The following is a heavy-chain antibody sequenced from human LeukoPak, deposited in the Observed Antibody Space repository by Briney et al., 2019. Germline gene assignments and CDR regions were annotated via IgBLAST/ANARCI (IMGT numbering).Heavy chain of an antibody. V-gene: IGHV3-53*01. Sequence: GGSLRLSCAASNFSVNNNYIDWVRQAPGKGLEWVSSLDNFGAKYYGDSVTGRFTVSRDLSKNTVYLQMSSLRADDTAVYYCAREYDILTGQDYWGQGTLVTVSS. CDR3: AREYDILTGQDY. J-gene: IGHJ4*02. CDR1: NFSVNNNY. D-gene: IGHD3-9*01. CDR2: LDNFGAK.